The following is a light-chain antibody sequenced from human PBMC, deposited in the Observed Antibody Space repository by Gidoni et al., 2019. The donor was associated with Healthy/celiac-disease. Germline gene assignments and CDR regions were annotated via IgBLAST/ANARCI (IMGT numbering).Light chain of an antibody. Sequence: HSALTQPPSVSAAPGPSVTISCTGSSSNIGAGYDVHWYQQLPGTSPKLLIDGTSNRPSGVPDRFSGSKSGTSASLAITGRQAEDDADYYCQSYDSSLRGSVFGGGTKLTVL. CDR2: GTS. J-gene: IGLJ3*02. CDR1: SSNIGAGYD. V-gene: IGLV1-40*01. CDR3: QSYDSSLRGSV.